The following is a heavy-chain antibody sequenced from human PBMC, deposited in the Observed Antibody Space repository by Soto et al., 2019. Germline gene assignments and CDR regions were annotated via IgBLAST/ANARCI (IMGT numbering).Heavy chain of an antibody. CDR1: GGTFSSYA. Sequence: SVKVSCKASGGTFSSYAISWVRQAPGQGLEWMGGIIPIFGTANYAQKFQGRVTITADESTSTAYMELSSLRSEDTAVYYCARARYYYDSSGHTYFDYWGQGTLVTVS. CDR3: ARARYYYDSSGHTYFDY. V-gene: IGHV1-69*13. D-gene: IGHD3-22*01. J-gene: IGHJ4*02. CDR2: IIPIFGTA.